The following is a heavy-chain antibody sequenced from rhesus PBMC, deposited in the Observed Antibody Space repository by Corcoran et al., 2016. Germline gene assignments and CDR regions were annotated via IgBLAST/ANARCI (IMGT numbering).Heavy chain of an antibody. D-gene: IGHD6-19*01. Sequence: QVQLQESGPGMVKPSETLPLTRAVSGASTISNYWSWLPHPPGKGLEWIGRISGSGGSTDYNPSLKSRVTISTDTSKNQFSLKLSSVTAADTAVYYCARDWGRYSSSYFDYWGQGVLVTVSS. CDR3: ARDWGRYSSSYFDY. CDR2: ISGSGGST. V-gene: IGHV4-173*01. J-gene: IGHJ4*01. CDR1: GASTISNY.